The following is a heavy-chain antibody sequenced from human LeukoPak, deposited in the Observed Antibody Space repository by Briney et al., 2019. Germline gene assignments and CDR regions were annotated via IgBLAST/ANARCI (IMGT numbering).Heavy chain of an antibody. CDR1: GGSISSGGYY. V-gene: IGHV4-31*03. D-gene: IGHD2-21*01. Sequence: PSETLSLTCTVSGGSISSGGYYWSWIRQHPGKGLEWIGYIYYSGSTCYNPSLKSRVTISVDTSKNQFSLKLSSVTAADTAVYYCARSSYCGGDCYDYWGQGTLVTVSS. J-gene: IGHJ4*02. CDR2: IYYSGST. CDR3: ARSSYCGGDCYDY.